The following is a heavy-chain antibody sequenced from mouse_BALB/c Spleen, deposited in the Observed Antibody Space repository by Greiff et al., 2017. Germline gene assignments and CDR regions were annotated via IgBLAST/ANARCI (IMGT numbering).Heavy chain of an antibody. V-gene: IGHV5-15*02. CDR2: ISNLAYSI. CDR1: GFTFSDYG. Sequence: EVMLVESGGGLVQPGGSRKLSCAASGFTFSDYGMAWVRQAPGKGPEWVAFISNLAYSIYYADTVTGRFTISRENAKNTLYLEMSSLRSEDTAMYYCASAGYYGSGYGAWFAYWGQGTLVTVSA. D-gene: IGHD1-1*01. J-gene: IGHJ3*01. CDR3: ASAGYYGSGYGAWFAY.